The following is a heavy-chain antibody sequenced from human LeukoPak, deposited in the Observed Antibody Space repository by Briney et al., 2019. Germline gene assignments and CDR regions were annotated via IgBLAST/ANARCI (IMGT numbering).Heavy chain of an antibody. V-gene: IGHV3-21*01. CDR3: ARDEPPGIAVVGGG. J-gene: IGHJ4*02. CDR1: GFTFSSYS. Sequence: GGSLRLSCAASGFTFSSYSMNWVRQAPGKGLEWVSSISSSSSYIYYADSVKGRFTISRDNAKNSLYLQMNSLRAEDTAVYYCARDEPPGIAVVGGGWGQGTLVTVSS. CDR2: ISSSSSYI. D-gene: IGHD6-19*01.